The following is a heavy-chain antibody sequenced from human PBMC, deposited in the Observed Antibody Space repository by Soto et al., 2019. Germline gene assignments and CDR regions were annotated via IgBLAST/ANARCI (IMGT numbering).Heavy chain of an antibody. J-gene: IGHJ4*02. D-gene: IGHD4-17*01. V-gene: IGHV3-13*04. CDR2: IGTAGDT. Sequence: GGSLRLSCAASGFTFSSYDMHWVRQPTEKGLEWVSAIGTAGDTYYPGSVKGRFTISRDNSKNTLYLQMNSLRAEDTAVYYCAKADYGDYGFDYWGQGTLVTVSS. CDR1: GFTFSSYD. CDR3: AKADYGDYGFDY.